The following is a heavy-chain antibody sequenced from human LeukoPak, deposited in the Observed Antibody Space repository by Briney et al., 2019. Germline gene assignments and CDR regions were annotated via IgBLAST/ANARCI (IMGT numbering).Heavy chain of an antibody. CDR2: INHSGST. J-gene: IGHJ4*02. V-gene: IGHV4-34*01. CDR3: ARVRFLWYFDY. D-gene: IGHD3-3*01. Sequence: SETLSLTCAVYGGSFSGYYWSWIRQPPGKGLEWIGEINHSGSTNYNPSLKSRVTISVDTSKNQFSLKRSSVTAADTAVYYCARVRFLWYFDYWGQGTLVTVSS. CDR1: GGSFSGYY.